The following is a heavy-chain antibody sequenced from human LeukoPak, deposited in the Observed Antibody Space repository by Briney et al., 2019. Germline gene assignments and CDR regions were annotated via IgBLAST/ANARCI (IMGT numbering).Heavy chain of an antibody. D-gene: IGHD3-22*01. V-gene: IGHV1-8*03. CDR2: MNPNSGNT. Sequence: ASVKVSCKASGYTFTSYDINWVRQATGQGLEWMGWMNPNSGNTGYAQKFQGRVTITRNTSISTAYMELSSLRSEDTAVYYCARSLKYYYDSSGYYYSLDYWGQGTLVTVSS. CDR1: GYTFTSYD. CDR3: ARSLKYYYDSSGYYYSLDY. J-gene: IGHJ4*02.